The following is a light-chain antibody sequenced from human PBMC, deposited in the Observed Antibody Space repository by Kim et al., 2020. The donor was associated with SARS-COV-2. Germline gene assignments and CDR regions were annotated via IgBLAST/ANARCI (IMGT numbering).Light chain of an antibody. CDR3: QSSNNYIHV. V-gene: IGLV6-57*04. Sequence: NFMLTQPHSVSESPGKTVIISCTRSSGTIASNSVHWYQQRPGSGPSTVICDDNKRPAGVPDRFSGSIDSSSNSASLAISGLKTEDEADYFCQSSNNYIHVFGTGTKVTVL. CDR1: SGTIASNS. CDR2: DDN. J-gene: IGLJ1*01.